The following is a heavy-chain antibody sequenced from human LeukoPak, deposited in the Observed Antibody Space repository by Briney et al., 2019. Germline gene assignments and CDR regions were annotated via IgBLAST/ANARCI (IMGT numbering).Heavy chain of an antibody. D-gene: IGHD5-24*01. V-gene: IGHV4-38-2*01. Sequence: PSEALSLTCAVSGYSISSGYYWGWIRQPPGKGLEWIGTIYHSGSTYYNPSLKSRVTISVDTSKNQSSLKLSSVTAADTAVYYCARSGDGHNPNYWGQGTLVTVSS. J-gene: IGHJ4*02. CDR2: IYHSGST. CDR3: ARSGDGHNPNY. CDR1: GYSISSGYY.